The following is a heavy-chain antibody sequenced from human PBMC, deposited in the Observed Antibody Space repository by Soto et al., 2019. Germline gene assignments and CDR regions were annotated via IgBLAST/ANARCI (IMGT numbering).Heavy chain of an antibody. Sequence: QVQLVQSGAEVKKPGASVKVSCKASGYTFTSYAMHWVRQAPGQRLEWMGWINAGNGYTKYSQKFQGRVTITRDTSSSTAYMELSSLRSEDTAVYYCARYLSGSAAGGTRHYMDVWAKGTTVTVSS. CDR3: ARYLSGSAAGGTRHYMDV. V-gene: IGHV1-3*01. CDR1: GYTFTSYA. D-gene: IGHD6-13*01. CDR2: INAGNGYT. J-gene: IGHJ6*03.